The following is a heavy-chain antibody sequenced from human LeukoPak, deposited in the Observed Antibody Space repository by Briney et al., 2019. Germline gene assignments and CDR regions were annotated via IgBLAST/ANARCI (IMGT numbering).Heavy chain of an antibody. D-gene: IGHD4-23*01. CDR1: GGTFSSYA. J-gene: IGHJ4*02. CDR3: ARQGYSGHSQGAADY. CDR2: INPNSGGT. Sequence: ASVKVSCKASGGTFSSYAISWVRQAPGQGLEWMGWINPNSGGTTYAQKFQGRVTLTRDTSISTAYMELSRLTSDDTAVYYCARQGYSGHSQGAADYWGQGTLVTVSS. V-gene: IGHV1-2*02.